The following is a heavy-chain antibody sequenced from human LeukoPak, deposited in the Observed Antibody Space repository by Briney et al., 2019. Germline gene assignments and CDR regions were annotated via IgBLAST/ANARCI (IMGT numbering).Heavy chain of an antibody. CDR1: GGTFSSYA. CDR3: ARAQWPGPQGNFDY. J-gene: IGHJ4*02. D-gene: IGHD6-19*01. CDR2: IIPIFGTA. V-gene: IGHV1-69*05. Sequence: ASVKVSCKASGGTFSSYAISWVRQAPGQGLEWMGGIIPIFGTANYAQKFQGRVTITTDESTSTAYMELSNLRSEDTAVYYCARAQWPGPQGNFDYWGQGTLVTVSS.